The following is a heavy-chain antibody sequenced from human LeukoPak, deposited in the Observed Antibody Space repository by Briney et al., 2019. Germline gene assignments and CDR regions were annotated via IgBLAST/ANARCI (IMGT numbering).Heavy chain of an antibody. D-gene: IGHD2-15*01. CDR1: GFTFSHFA. J-gene: IGHJ4*02. CDR2: ISGSGNKT. V-gene: IGHV3-23*01. CDR3: AKTRGQGCCSGGSCYSFDY. Sequence: GGSLRLSCATSGFTFSHFAMSWVRQAPGKGLHWVSTISGSGNKTYDADSVKGRFTISRDNSKSTLYLQMNSLRAEDTAVYYCAKTRGQGCCSGGSCYSFDYWGQGTLVTVS.